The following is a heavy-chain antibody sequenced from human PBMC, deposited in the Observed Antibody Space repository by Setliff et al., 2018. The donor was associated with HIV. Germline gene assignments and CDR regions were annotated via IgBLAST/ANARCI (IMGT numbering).Heavy chain of an antibody. V-gene: IGHV4-61*09. CDR1: GGSIRSDSQY. CDR2: IYTSGST. D-gene: IGHD6-6*01. CDR3: ARGSRSSTALYWFDP. J-gene: IGHJ5*02. Sequence: SETLSLTCSVSGGSIRSDSQYWTWFRQPAGKGLEWIGHIYTSGSTNYNPSLKSRVTISVDTSKNQFSLKLSSVTAADTAVFYCARGSRSSTALYWFDPWGQGTLVTV.